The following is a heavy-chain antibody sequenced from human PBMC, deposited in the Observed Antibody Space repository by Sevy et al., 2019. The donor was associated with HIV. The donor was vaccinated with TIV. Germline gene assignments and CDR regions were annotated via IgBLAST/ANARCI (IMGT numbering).Heavy chain of an antibody. J-gene: IGHJ3*02. D-gene: IGHD6-19*01. CDR2: INGDGSST. V-gene: IGHV3-74*01. CDR3: ARWRAVAGYHHAFDI. CDR1: GFTFSSYW. Sequence: GGSLRLSCAASGFTFSSYWMHWVRQAPGKGLMWVSRINGDGSSTSYADSVKGRFTISRDNARNTLYLQMNSLRAEDTAVYYCARWRAVAGYHHAFDIWGQGTMVTASS.